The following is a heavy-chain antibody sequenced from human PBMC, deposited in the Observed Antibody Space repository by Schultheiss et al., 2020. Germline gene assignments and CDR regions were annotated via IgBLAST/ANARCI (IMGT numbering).Heavy chain of an antibody. V-gene: IGHV3-11*04. D-gene: IGHD1/OR15-1a*01. CDR1: GFTLSDY. Sequence: GGSLRLSCAASGFTLSDYMSWIRQAPGKGLEWVAYISYTGSTIYYSDSVKGRFSISRDNTNNSLHLQMNSLRVEDTAVYYCARGNRPYGMDVWGQGTTVTVSS. J-gene: IGHJ6*02. CDR2: ISYTGSTI. CDR3: ARGNRPYGMDV.